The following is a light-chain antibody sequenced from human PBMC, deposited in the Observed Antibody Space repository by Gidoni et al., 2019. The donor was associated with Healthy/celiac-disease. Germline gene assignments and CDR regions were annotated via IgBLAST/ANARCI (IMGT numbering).Light chain of an antibody. CDR2: AAS. V-gene: IGKV1-39*01. CDR3: QQSYSTPFT. J-gene: IGKJ3*01. Sequence: DIQMTQPPSSLSASVVDRVTITCRASQSISSYFNWYQQKPEKATKLLIYAASRLQSGVPSHFSSRGSGTDITLTISSLQHEDFANYYYQQSYSTPFTFGPGTKVDIK. CDR1: QSISSY.